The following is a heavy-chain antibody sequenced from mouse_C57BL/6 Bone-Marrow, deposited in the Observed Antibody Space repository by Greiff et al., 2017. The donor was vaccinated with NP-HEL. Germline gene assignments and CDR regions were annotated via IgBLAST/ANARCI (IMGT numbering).Heavy chain of an antibody. J-gene: IGHJ4*01. CDR1: GFTFSDFY. V-gene: IGHV7-1*01. CDR2: SRNKANDYTT. D-gene: IGHD2-1*01. Sequence: EVMLVESGGGLVQSGRSLRLSCATSGFTFSDFYMEWVRQAPGKGLEWIAASRNKANDYTTEYSASVKGRFIVSRDTSQSILYLQMNALRAEDTAIYYCARDAIYYGNPYAMDYWGQGTSVTVSS. CDR3: ARDAIYYGNPYAMDY.